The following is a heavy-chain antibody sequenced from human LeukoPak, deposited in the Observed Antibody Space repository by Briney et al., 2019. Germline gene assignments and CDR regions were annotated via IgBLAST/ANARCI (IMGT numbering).Heavy chain of an antibody. CDR1: GGSLSPYY. J-gene: IGHJ4*02. V-gene: IGHV4-34*01. CDR3: ATLGGLYYESHGYPDFDH. CDR2: INQSGST. D-gene: IGHD3-22*01. Sequence: SETLSLTCSVSGGSLSPYYWSWIRQPPGGGLEWLGEINQSGSTNYNPSPKSRVTTSVEKFKNQFSLEVTSVTAADTAIYYCATLGGLYYESHGYPDFDHWGQGTLVTVSS.